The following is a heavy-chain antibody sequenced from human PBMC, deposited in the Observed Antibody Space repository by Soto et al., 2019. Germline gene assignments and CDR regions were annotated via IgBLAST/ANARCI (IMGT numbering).Heavy chain of an antibody. V-gene: IGHV4-34*01. Sequence: SETLSLTCAVYGGSFSGYYWSWIRQPPGKGLEWIGEINHSGSTNYNPSLKSRVTISVDTSKNQFSLKLSSVTAADTAVYYCARARVLLWFGELFWDYYYGMDVWGQGTTVTVS. CDR1: GGSFSGYY. J-gene: IGHJ6*02. CDR2: INHSGST. CDR3: ARARVLLWFGELFWDYYYGMDV. D-gene: IGHD3-10*01.